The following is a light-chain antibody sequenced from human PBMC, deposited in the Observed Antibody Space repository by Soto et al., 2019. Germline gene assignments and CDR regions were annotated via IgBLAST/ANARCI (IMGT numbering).Light chain of an antibody. J-gene: IGKJ1*01. V-gene: IGKV3-15*01. CDR2: GAS. CDR3: QQYNNWWT. Sequence: VLTQSPSTLSLSPGERATLSCRASESTSGYLAWYQQKPGQAPRLLIYGASTRATGIPARFSGSGSGTEFTLTISSLQSEDFAVYYCQQYNNWWTFGQGTKVDIK. CDR1: ESTSGY.